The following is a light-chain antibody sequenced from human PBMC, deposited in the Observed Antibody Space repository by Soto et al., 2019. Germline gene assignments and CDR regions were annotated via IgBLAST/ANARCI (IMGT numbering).Light chain of an antibody. Sequence: QSARTRPAYVTGSAGQALTLSCTGTSSDVGSYNLVSWYQQHPGKAPKLMIYEGSKRPSGVSNRFSGSKSGNTASLTISGLQAEDEADYYCCSYAGSSTYVFGTGTKVTVL. V-gene: IGLV2-23*01. J-gene: IGLJ1*01. CDR1: SSDVGSYNL. CDR3: CSYAGSSTYV. CDR2: EGS.